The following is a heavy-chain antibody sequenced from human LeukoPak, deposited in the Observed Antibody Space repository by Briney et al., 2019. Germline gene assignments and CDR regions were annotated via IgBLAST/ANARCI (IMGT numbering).Heavy chain of an antibody. CDR2: ISSSSSYI. D-gene: IGHD7-27*01. J-gene: IGHJ4*02. CDR3: AILHQLGKDY. CDR1: GFTFTSYS. V-gene: IGHV3-21*01. Sequence: GGSLRLSCAASGFTFTSYSMNWVRQAPGKGLEWVSSISSSSSYIYYADSVKGRFTISRDNAKNSLYLQMNSLRAEDTAVYYCAILHQLGKDYWGQGTLVTVSS.